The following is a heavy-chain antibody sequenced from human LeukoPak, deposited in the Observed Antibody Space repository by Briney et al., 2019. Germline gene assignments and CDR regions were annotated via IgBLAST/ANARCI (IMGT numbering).Heavy chain of an antibody. CDR2: IWYDGSNK. CDR3: ARDPNLDDDYGDGEYFQH. D-gene: IGHD4-17*01. Sequence: GGSLRLSCAASGFTFSSYGMHWVRQAPGKGLEWVAVIWYDGSNKYYADSVKGRFTISRDNSKNTLYLQMNSLRAEDTAVYYCARDPNLDDDYGDGEYFQHWGQGTLVTVSS. V-gene: IGHV3-33*01. J-gene: IGHJ1*01. CDR1: GFTFSSYG.